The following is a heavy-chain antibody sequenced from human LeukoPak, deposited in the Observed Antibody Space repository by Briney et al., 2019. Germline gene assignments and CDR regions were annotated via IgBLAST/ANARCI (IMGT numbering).Heavy chain of an antibody. D-gene: IGHD3-10*02. CDR3: ARDRAVRGVIITSPLDY. CDR1: VYTFTSYG. V-gene: IGHV1-18*01. CDR2: ISAYKGNT. J-gene: IGHJ4*02. Sequence: AAVKVSCMASVYTFTSYGISWVRQAPGQRLEWMGWISAYKGNTNYEQKHQGRVTMTTDTSTSTASMELRSLRSDDTAVYYCARDRAVRGVIITSPLDYWGQGTLVTVSS.